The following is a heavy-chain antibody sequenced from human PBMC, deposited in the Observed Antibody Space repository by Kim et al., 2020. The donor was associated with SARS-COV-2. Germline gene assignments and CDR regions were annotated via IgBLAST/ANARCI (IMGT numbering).Heavy chain of an antibody. V-gene: IGHV3-74*03. Sequence: GSSTTYADYVKGRFTISRDNAKNTLYLQMNSLRAEDTAVYYCARGIAAPIWGQGTLVTVSS. CDR2: GSST. CDR3: ARGIAAPI. J-gene: IGHJ4*02. D-gene: IGHD6-6*01.